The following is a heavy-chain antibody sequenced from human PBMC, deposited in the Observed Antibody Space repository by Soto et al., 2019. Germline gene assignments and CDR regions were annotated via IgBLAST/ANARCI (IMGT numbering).Heavy chain of an antibody. J-gene: IGHJ5*02. V-gene: IGHV1-69*02. CDR1: GGTFSSYT. CDR3: AAIPYGSGSYYNWFDP. CDR2: IIPILGIA. D-gene: IGHD3-10*01. Sequence: SVKVSCKASGGTFSSYTISWVRQAPGQGLEWMGRIIPILGIANYAQKFQGRVTITRDMSTSTAYMELSSLRSEDTAVYYCAAIPYGSGSYYNWFDPWGQGTLVTVSS.